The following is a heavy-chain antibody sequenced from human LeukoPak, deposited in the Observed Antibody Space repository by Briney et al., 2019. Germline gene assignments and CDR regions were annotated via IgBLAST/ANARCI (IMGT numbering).Heavy chain of an antibody. CDR1: GFTFSSYA. J-gene: IGHJ4*02. CDR2: ISGSGGST. D-gene: IGHD5-18*01. Sequence: GGSLRLSCAASGFTFSSYAMSWVRQAPGKGLEWLATISGSGGSTYYADSVKGRFTLSRDNSKSALYVQMNSLRAEDTAVYNCAKDVPPEGYSYGYFHCWGQGTLVTVSS. V-gene: IGHV3-23*01. CDR3: AKDVPPEGYSYGYFHC.